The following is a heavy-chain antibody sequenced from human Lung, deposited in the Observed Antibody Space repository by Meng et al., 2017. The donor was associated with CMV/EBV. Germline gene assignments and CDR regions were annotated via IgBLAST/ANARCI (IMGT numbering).Heavy chain of an antibody. CDR1: GYTFGSYG. CDR2: FVNYVDT. V-gene: IGHV1-18*01. J-gene: IGHJ4*02. D-gene: IGHD2-15*01. Sequence: QVHLLQSGPEVKKAGASVRVSCKASGYTFGSYGICWVRQAPGRGLEWMGWFVNYVDTYPAPKFQGRVTMTTDTHTNTAFMELRSLTSDDTAVYYCASGTPGRSYCDYWGQGTLVTVSS. CDR3: ASGTPGRSYCDY.